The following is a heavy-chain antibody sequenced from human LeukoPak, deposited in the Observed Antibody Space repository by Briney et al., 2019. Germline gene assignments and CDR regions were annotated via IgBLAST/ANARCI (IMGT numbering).Heavy chain of an antibody. CDR1: GYTFTEYY. J-gene: IGHJ5*02. Sequence: ASVRVSCKASGYTFTEYYMHWVRQAPGQGLEWMGWINPNSGGANYAENFQGRVTMTRDTSISTAYMELSSLRYDDTALYYCAQWDGNWFDPWGQGTLVTVSS. CDR2: INPNSGGA. D-gene: IGHD1-26*01. CDR3: AQWDGNWFDP. V-gene: IGHV1-2*02.